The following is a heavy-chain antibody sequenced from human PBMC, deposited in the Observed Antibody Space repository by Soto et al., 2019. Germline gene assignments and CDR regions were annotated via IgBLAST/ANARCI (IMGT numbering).Heavy chain of an antibody. J-gene: IGHJ6*03. Sequence: ASVKVSCKASGYTFTSYDINWVRQATGQGLEWMGWMNPNSGNTGYAQKFQGRVTMTRNTSISTVYMEMSSLRSEDTAVYYCARNPRAVAAMHMDVWGKGTMVTVSS. CDR3: ARNPRAVAAMHMDV. CDR1: GYTFTSYD. CDR2: MNPNSGNT. D-gene: IGHD6-19*01. V-gene: IGHV1-8*01.